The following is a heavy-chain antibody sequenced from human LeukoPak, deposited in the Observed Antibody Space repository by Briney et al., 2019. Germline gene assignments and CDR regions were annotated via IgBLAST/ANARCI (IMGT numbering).Heavy chain of an antibody. CDR3: ARHCGGDCYSGYDY. CDR1: GYTFTSYG. D-gene: IGHD2-21*02. J-gene: IGHJ4*02. V-gene: IGHV1-18*01. Sequence: ASVKVSCKASGYTFTSYGITWVRQAPGQGLGWMGWISAYNGNTNYAQKLQGRVTMTTDTSTSTAYMEVRSLRSDDTAVYYCARHCGGDCYSGYDYWGQGTLVTVSS. CDR2: ISAYNGNT.